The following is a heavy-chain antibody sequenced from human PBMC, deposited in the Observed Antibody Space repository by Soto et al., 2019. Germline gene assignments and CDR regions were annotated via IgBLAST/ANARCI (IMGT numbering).Heavy chain of an antibody. Sequence: GASVKVSCKASGDTVTSYGIHCVRQAPGQRLEWMGWINAANGDTKYSPKFQGRVTITRDTSASTAYMELSSLRSEDTAVYYCVRRHVSATGIDWFGPWGQGTLVTVSS. CDR3: VRRHVSATGIDWFGP. V-gene: IGHV1-3*01. J-gene: IGHJ5*02. CDR1: GDTVTSYG. D-gene: IGHD6-13*01. CDR2: INAANGDT.